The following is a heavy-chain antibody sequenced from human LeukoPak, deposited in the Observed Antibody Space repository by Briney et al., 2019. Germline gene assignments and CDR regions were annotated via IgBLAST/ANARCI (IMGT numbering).Heavy chain of an antibody. CDR2: IYHSGST. Sequence: PSETLSLTCTVSGGSISSGGYYWSWIRQPPGKGLEWIGYIYHSGSTYYNPSLKSRVTISVDTSKNQFSLKLSSVTAADTAVYYCARQSGSSWYFPFQHWGQGTLVTVSS. V-gene: IGHV4-30-2*01. D-gene: IGHD6-13*01. J-gene: IGHJ1*01. CDR1: GGSISSGGYY. CDR3: ARQSGSSWYFPFQH.